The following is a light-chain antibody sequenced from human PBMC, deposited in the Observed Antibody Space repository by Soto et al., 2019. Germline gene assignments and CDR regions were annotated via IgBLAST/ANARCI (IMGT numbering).Light chain of an antibody. CDR2: GAS. J-gene: IGKJ1*01. Sequence: EVRLTQSPGTLSLSPGERATLSCSASQSVSSSYLAWYQQKPGQAPRLLIYGASSRATGIPDRFSGSGSGTDFTLTISRLEPEDFAVYYCQQYGSSSWTFGQGTKVDIK. CDR3: QQYGSSSWT. CDR1: QSVSSSY. V-gene: IGKV3-20*01.